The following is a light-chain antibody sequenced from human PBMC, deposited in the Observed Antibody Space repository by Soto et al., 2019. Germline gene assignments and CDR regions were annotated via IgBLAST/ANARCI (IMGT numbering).Light chain of an antibody. CDR2: GAS. V-gene: IGKV3-15*01. CDR3: QQYNDWLT. J-gene: IGKJ4*01. CDR1: QSVSSN. Sequence: EIVMTQSPDTLSVSPGERATLSCRASQSVSSNLSWYQQKPGQAPRLLIYGASTRATCIPGRFSGSGSGTEFTLTISSLQSEDFAIYYCQQYNDWLTFGGGTKVDIK.